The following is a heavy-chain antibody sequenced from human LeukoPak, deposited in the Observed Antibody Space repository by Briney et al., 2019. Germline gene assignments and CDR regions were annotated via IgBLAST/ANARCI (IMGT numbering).Heavy chain of an antibody. D-gene: IGHD3-22*01. V-gene: IGHV3-30*18. CDR3: AKRNYYDSRGYLYDS. CDR1: GFTFSSYG. Sequence: PGRSLRLSCAASGFTFSSYGMHWVRQAPGKGLEWVAVISYDGSNKYYADSVKGRFTISRDNSKNTLYLQMSSLRAEDTAVYYCAKRNYYDSRGYLYDSWGQGTLVTVSS. CDR2: ISYDGSNK. J-gene: IGHJ4*02.